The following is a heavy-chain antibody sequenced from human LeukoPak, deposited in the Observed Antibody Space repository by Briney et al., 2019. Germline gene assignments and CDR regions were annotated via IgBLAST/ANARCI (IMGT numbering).Heavy chain of an antibody. V-gene: IGHV3-23*01. CDR3: AKDLPSYTAMALNVFDY. Sequence: PGGSLRLSCAASGFTFSSYAMSWVRQAPGKGLEWLSTISSSGGSTYYADSVKGRFTISRDNSKNTLYLQVNSLRAGDTAVYYCAKDLPSYTAMALNVFDYWGQGTLVTVSS. CDR2: ISSSGGST. J-gene: IGHJ4*02. CDR1: GFTFSSYA. D-gene: IGHD5-18*01.